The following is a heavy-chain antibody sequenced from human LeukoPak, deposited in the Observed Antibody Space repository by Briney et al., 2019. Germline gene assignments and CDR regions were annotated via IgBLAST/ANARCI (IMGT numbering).Heavy chain of an antibody. V-gene: IGHV5-51*01. CDR1: GYLFTSYW. CDR3: ARLYGIVVVIPEYYFDY. CDR2: IYPGDSDT. Sequence: GEALEISCQGSGYLFTSYWIGWVRPLPGKGLGWMGIIYPGDSDTIYSPSFQGQVSISADKSISTAYLQWSSLKASDTAMYYCARLYGIVVVIPEYYFDYWGQGTLVTVSS. D-gene: IGHD3-22*01. J-gene: IGHJ4*02.